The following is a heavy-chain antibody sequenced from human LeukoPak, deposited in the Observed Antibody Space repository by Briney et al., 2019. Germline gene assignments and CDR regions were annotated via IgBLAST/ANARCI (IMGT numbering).Heavy chain of an antibody. CDR3: ARCCGMDV. V-gene: IGHV3-7*02. CDR1: GFTFSSYS. Sequence: GGSLRLSCAASGFTFSSYSMNWVRQAPGKGLEWVANIKQDGSEKYYVDSVKGRFTISRDNAKNSLYLQMNSLRAEDTAVYYCARCCGMDVWGQGTTVTVSS. J-gene: IGHJ6*02. CDR2: IKQDGSEK.